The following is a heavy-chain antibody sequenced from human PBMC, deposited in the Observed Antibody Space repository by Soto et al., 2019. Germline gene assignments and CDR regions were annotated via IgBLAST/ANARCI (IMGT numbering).Heavy chain of an antibody. CDR3: ARESEDLTSNFDY. CDR2: ISSTTNYI. V-gene: IGHV3-21*06. J-gene: IGHJ4*02. Sequence: EVQLLESGGGVVQPGGSLRLSCAASGFTFNNYALNWVRQAPGKGLEWVSSISSTTNYIYYGDSMKGRFTISRDNAKNSLYLEMNSLRAEDTAVYYCARESEDLTSNFDYWGQGTLVTVSS. CDR1: GFTFNNYA.